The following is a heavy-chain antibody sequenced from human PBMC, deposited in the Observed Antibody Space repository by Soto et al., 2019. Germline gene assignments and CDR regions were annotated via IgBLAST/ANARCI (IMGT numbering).Heavy chain of an antibody. D-gene: IGHD3-3*01. CDR2: LYYNGFT. CDR1: GGSISSGSYY. J-gene: IGHJ5*02. V-gene: IGHV4-39*01. Sequence: QLHLEESGPGLVKPSETLSLTCTVSGGSISSGSYYCGWIRQPPGKGPEWIGSLYYNGFTYYTPSLTRRLTISVDTSKNQLSLKLTSVTAAATAVYYCARQEDFWSGDSWFDPWGQGTLVTVSS. CDR3: ARQEDFWSGDSWFDP.